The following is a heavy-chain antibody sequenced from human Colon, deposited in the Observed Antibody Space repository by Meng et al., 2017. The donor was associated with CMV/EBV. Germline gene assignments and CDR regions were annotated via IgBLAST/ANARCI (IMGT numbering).Heavy chain of an antibody. CDR3: ARGPSSSIQGFPF. Sequence: ASVKVSCKTSGYAFVDYYIHWVRQAPGQRLEWMGWMNSNEGHTVYTPHLRGRVSMTRDTSINTAYMDLTRLTSDDTAVYFCARGPSSSIQGFPFWGQGTLVTVSS. CDR2: MNSNEGHT. D-gene: IGHD2-15*01. CDR1: GYAFVDYY. V-gene: IGHV1-2*02. J-gene: IGHJ4*02.